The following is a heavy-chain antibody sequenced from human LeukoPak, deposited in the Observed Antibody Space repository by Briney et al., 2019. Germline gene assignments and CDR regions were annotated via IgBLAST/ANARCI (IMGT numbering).Heavy chain of an antibody. Sequence: GGSLRLPCAASGFTFSSYWMHWVRQAPGKGLVWVSRISSDGSTTSYADSVKGRFTISRDNAKNTLYLQMNSLRAEDTAVYYCAREGYYYDTSGYSFDSWGQGTLVTVSS. CDR2: ISSDGSTT. V-gene: IGHV3-74*01. CDR3: AREGYYYDTSGYSFDS. D-gene: IGHD3-22*01. CDR1: GFTFSSYW. J-gene: IGHJ4*02.